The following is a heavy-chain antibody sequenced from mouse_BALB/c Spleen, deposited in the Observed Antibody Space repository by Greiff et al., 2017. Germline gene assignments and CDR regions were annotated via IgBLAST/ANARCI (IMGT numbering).Heavy chain of an antibody. V-gene: IGHV1-18*01. CDR1: GYSFTSYY. J-gene: IGHJ2*01. CDR2: IDPFNGGT. Sequence: VQLQQSGPELMKPGASVKISCKASGYSFTSYYMHWVKQSHGKSLEWIGYIDPFNGGTIYNQKFKGKATLTVDKSSSTAYMELRSLTSEDTAVYYCARGGRPYYFDYWGQGTTLTVSS. CDR3: ARGGRPYYFDY.